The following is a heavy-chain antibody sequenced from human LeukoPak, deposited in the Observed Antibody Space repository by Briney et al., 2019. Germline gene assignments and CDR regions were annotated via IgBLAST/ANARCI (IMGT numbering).Heavy chain of an antibody. CDR3: AKDLGGDQDY. CDR1: GFTFSSYC. CDR2: ISYDGSNK. V-gene: IGHV3-30*18. Sequence: GGSLRPSCAASGFTFSSYCMHWVRQAPGKGLEWVAVISYDGSNKYYADSVKGRFTISRDNSKNTLYLQMNSLRAEDTAVYYCAKDLGGDQDYWGQGTLVTVSS. D-gene: IGHD2-21*01. J-gene: IGHJ4*02.